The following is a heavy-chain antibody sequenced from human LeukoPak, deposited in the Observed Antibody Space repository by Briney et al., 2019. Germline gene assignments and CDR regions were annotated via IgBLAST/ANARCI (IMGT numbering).Heavy chain of an antibody. D-gene: IGHD4-17*01. CDR1: GGSVTTYH. Sequence: SETLSLTCTVYGGSVTTYHWSWIRQPPGKGLEWIGYIYYSGSINYNPSLNSRVTISLDTSKNEFSLKLRSVTAADTAVYYCARYPGASGDSYYFDYWGQGTRVTVSS. CDR2: IYYSGSI. J-gene: IGHJ4*02. CDR3: ARYPGASGDSYYFDY. V-gene: IGHV4-59*02.